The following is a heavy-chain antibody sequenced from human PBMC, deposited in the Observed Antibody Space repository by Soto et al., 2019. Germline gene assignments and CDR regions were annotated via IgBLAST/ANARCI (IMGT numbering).Heavy chain of an antibody. J-gene: IGHJ4*02. Sequence: PGGSLRLSCAASGFTFSNAWMSWVRQAPGKGLEWVSAISGSGGSTYYADSVKGRFTISRDNSKNTLYLQMNSLRAEDTAVYYCAREGTYYDFLTGYYQYYFDYWGQGTLVNVSS. CDR3: AREGTYYDFLTGYYQYYFDY. CDR1: GFTFSNAW. CDR2: ISGSGGST. V-gene: IGHV3-23*01. D-gene: IGHD3-9*01.